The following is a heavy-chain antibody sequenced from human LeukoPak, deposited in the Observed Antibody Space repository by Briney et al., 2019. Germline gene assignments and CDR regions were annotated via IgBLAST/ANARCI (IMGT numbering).Heavy chain of an antibody. CDR3: ARDLILGYCSPTGCPAGDAFDI. CDR2: FSSGSDNI. V-gene: IGHV3-21*01. CDR1: GFNFSCYS. J-gene: IGHJ3*02. Sequence: GGSLILSCAASGFNFSCYSMKWVRQAPGKGLEGVSSFSSGSDNIYYADAVRRRFTIPRVNAKNSLLLQMTSLRAQDTAVDYCARDLILGYCSPTGCPAGDAFDIWGQGTLVTVSS. D-gene: IGHD3-22*01.